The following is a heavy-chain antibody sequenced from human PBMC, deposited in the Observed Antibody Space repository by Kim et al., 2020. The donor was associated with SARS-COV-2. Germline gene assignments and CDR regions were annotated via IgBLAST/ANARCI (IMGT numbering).Heavy chain of an antibody. D-gene: IGHD3-22*01. V-gene: IGHV1-3*01. Sequence: NTKYSQKFQGRVTITRDTSASTAYMELSSLRSEDTAVYYCARDDTDWFDPWGQGTLVTVSS. CDR2: NT. CDR3: ARDDTDWFDP. J-gene: IGHJ5*02.